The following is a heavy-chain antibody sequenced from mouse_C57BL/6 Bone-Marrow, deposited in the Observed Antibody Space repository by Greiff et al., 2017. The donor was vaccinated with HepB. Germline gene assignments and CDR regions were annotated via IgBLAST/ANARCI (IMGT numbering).Heavy chain of an antibody. CDR3: VRHESIYYGYDEAWFAY. CDR2: IRSKSNNYAT. D-gene: IGHD2-2*01. J-gene: IGHJ3*01. CDR1: GFSFNTYA. V-gene: IGHV10-1*01. Sequence: DVQLQESGGGLVQPKGSLKLSCAASGFSFNTYAMNWVRQAPGKGLEWVARIRSKSNNYATYYADSVKDRFTISRDDSESMLYLQMNNLKTEDTAMYYCVRHESIYYGYDEAWFAYWGQGTLVTVSA.